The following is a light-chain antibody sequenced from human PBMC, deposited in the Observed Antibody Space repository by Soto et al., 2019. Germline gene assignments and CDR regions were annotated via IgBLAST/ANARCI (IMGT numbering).Light chain of an antibody. CDR3: QKRSYS. J-gene: IGKJ4*01. Sequence: EIVLTQSPATLSLSPGERATLSCRASQSVSSYLDWYQQKPGQAPRLLIYDASNRATGIPARFSGSGSGTGFTITISLLEPETCYVYYYQKRSYSFGRGTKVEIK. CDR2: DAS. V-gene: IGKV3-11*01. CDR1: QSVSSY.